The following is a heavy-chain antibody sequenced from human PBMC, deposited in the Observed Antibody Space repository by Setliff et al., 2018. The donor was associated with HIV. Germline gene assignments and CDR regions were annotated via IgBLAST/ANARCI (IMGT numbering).Heavy chain of an antibody. D-gene: IGHD2-8*01. J-gene: IGHJ3*02. V-gene: IGHV1-2*05. CDR2: INPNSGGT. CDR3: ASKVHCTNGVCLDAFDI. Sequence: ASVKVSCKASEYTFTDYYIHWVRQAPGQGLEWMGRINPNSGGTNYVQKFQGRVTMTRDRSVSTAYMELSRLRSDDTGVYYCASKVHCTNGVCLDAFDIWGQGTMVTVSS. CDR1: EYTFTDYY.